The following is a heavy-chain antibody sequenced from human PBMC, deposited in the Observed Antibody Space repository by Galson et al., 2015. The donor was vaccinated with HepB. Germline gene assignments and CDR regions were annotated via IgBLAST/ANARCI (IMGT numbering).Heavy chain of an antibody. CDR3: AKIFASGGYDSSGYSDY. Sequence: SLRLSCATSGFTFSSYAMSWVRQASGKGLEWVSGISGRGAGTYYADSVKGRFTISRDNPKNTLYLQMHSLRAEDTAVYYCAKIFASGGYDSSGYSDYWGQGTLVTVSS. J-gene: IGHJ4*02. CDR1: GFTFSSYA. V-gene: IGHV3-23*01. CDR2: ISGRGAGT. D-gene: IGHD3-22*01.